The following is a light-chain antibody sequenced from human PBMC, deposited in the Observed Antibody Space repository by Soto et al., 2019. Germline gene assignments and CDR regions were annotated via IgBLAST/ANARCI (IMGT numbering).Light chain of an antibody. V-gene: IGKV1-39*01. Sequence: DIQMAQSPSYMSTSVGERITITCRASQSITSNLNWYQQKPGKAPKLLIYDATSLQGGVPSRFRGSGSGADFTLTISSLQPEDFATYICQQSYTIPWTFGQGTRLEIK. J-gene: IGKJ5*01. CDR2: DAT. CDR1: QSITSN. CDR3: QQSYTIPWT.